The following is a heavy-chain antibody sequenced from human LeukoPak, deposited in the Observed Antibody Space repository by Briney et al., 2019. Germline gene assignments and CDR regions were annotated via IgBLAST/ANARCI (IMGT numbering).Heavy chain of an antibody. Sequence: GGSLRLSCAASGFTFSNYGMNWVRQAPGKGLEWVSTISDSGGGAYYADSVKGRFTISRDSSRSTLYLQMHSLRAEDTAVYYCAKDRPYISSWYGCSTPWGQGTLVTVPS. J-gene: IGHJ5*02. CDR3: AKDRPYISSWYGCSTP. D-gene: IGHD6-13*01. CDR1: GFTFSNYG. V-gene: IGHV3-23*01. CDR2: ISDSGGGA.